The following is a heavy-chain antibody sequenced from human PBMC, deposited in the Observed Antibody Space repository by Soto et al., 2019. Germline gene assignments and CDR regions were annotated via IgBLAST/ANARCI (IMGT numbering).Heavy chain of an antibody. D-gene: IGHD3-22*01. J-gene: IGHJ4*02. Sequence: ASVKVSCKASGYTFTSYDINWVRQATGQGLEWMGWMNPNSGNTGYAQKFQGRVTMTRSTSISTAYMELSSLRSEDTAVYYCARGGYYYDSSAYYRPFDYWGQGTLVTVSS. CDR2: MNPNSGNT. V-gene: IGHV1-8*01. CDR3: ARGGYYYDSSAYYRPFDY. CDR1: GYTFTSYD.